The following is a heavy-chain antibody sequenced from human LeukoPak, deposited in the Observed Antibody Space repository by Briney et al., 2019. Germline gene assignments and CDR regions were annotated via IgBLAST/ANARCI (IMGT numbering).Heavy chain of an antibody. CDR2: IKQDGSEK. V-gene: IGHV3-7*05. CDR1: EFSFSSYW. Sequence: PGGSLRLSCVDSEFSFSSYWMSWVRQAPGKGLEWVAKIKQDGSEKYYMDSVKGRFTISRDNAKNSLYLKMDSLRDEDTAVYYCARDSFGERNYYGMDVWGQGTTVTVSS. J-gene: IGHJ6*02. CDR3: ARDSFGERNYYGMDV. D-gene: IGHD3-10*01.